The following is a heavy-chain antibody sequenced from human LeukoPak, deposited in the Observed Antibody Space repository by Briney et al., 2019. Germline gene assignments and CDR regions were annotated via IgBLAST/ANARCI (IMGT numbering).Heavy chain of an antibody. V-gene: IGHV4-34*01. CDR2: INHSGST. D-gene: IGHD2-15*01. J-gene: IGHJ3*02. CDR1: GGSFSGYY. CDR3: ARAKRLARYCSGGSCYSALDAFDI. Sequence: PSETLSLTCAVYGGSFSGYYWSWIRQPPGKGLEWIGEINHSGSTNYNPSLKSRVTISVDTSKNQFSLKLSSVTAADTAVYYCARAKRLARYCSGGSCYSALDAFDIWGQGTMVTVSS.